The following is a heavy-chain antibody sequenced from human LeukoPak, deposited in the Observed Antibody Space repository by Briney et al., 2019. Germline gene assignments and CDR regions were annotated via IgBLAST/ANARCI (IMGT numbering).Heavy chain of an antibody. CDR3: AKTQGDAFDI. CDR1: GFTLSSYA. V-gene: IGHV3-23*01. J-gene: IGHJ3*02. Sequence: PGGSLRLSCAASGFTLSSYAMSWVCQAPGKGLEWVSAISGSGGSTYYADSVKGRFTISRDNSKITLYLQMNSLRAEDTAVYYCAKTQGDAFDIWGQGTMVTVSS. CDR2: ISGSGGST.